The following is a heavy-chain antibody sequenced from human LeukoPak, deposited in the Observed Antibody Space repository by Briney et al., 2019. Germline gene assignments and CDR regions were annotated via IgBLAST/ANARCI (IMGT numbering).Heavy chain of an antibody. Sequence: SETLSLTCTVSGGSISSSSYYWGWIRQHPGKGLEWIGYIYYSGSTYYNPSLKSRVTVSVDTSKNQFSLKLSSVTAADTAVYYCARVPLRWPFDYWGQGTLVTVSS. J-gene: IGHJ4*02. D-gene: IGHD4-23*01. V-gene: IGHV4-31*03. CDR3: ARVPLRWPFDY. CDR2: IYYSGST. CDR1: GGSISSSSYY.